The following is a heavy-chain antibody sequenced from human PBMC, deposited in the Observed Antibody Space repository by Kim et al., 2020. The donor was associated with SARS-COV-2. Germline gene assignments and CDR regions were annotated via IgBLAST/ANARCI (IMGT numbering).Heavy chain of an antibody. CDR1: GYTFTSYG. CDR2: ISAYNGNT. V-gene: IGHV1-18*01. J-gene: IGHJ4*02. D-gene: IGHD3-22*01. CDR3: ARVGGHYYDSSGPALYPDDY. Sequence: ASVKVSCKASGYTFTSYGISWVRQAPGQGLEWMGWISAYNGNTNYAQKLQGRVTMTTDTSTSTAYMELRSLRSDDTAVYYCARVGGHYYDSSGPALYPDDYWGQGTLVTVSS.